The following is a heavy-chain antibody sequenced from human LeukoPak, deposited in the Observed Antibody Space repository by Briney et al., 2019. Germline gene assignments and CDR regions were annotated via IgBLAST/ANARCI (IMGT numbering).Heavy chain of an antibody. V-gene: IGHV3-23*01. J-gene: IGHJ4*02. D-gene: IGHD1-26*01. CDR1: GFTFSSYA. Sequence: GGSLRLSCAASGFTFSSYAVSWVRQAPGKGLEWVSAISSSGGNTYYADSVKGRFTISRDNSKNTLYLQMNSLRAEDTAVYYCAKGGSDYDDHGYSFDYWGQGALATVSS. CDR2: ISSSGGNT. CDR3: AKGGSDYDDHGYSFDY.